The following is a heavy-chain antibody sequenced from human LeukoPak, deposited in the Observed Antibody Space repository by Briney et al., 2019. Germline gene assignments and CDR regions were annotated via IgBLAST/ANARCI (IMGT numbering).Heavy chain of an antibody. CDR3: AKRLKRNYYYHYAMDV. J-gene: IGHJ6*02. Sequence: QPGGSLRLSCAASGFTFSNAWMNWVRRAPGKGLEWVSRIDDSGVIRSYADSVKGRFTISRDNSKMTLTLQMNSLRAEDTAVYYCAKRLKRNYYYHYAMDVWGQGTTVTVSS. V-gene: IGHV3-23*01. D-gene: IGHD3-22*01. CDR1: GFTFSNAW. CDR2: IDDSGVIR.